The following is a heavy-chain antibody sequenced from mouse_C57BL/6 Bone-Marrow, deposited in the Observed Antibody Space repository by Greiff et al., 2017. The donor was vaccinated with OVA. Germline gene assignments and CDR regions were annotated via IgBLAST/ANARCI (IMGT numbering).Heavy chain of an antibody. CDR2: IRNKANNHAT. Sequence: EVHLVESGGGLVQPGGSMKLSCAASGFTFSDAWMDWVRQSPEKGLEWVAEIRNKANNHATYYAESVKGRFTISRDDSKSSVYLQMNSLRAEDTGIYYCTYYSNSGDWFAYWGQGTLVTVSA. CDR1: GFTFSDAW. D-gene: IGHD2-5*01. CDR3: TYYSNSGDWFAY. J-gene: IGHJ3*01. V-gene: IGHV6-6*01.